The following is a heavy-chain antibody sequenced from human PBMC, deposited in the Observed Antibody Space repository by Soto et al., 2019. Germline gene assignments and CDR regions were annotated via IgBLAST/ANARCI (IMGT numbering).Heavy chain of an antibody. V-gene: IGHV3-7*05. CDR1: GFTFSSYW. J-gene: IGHJ5*02. Sequence: GGSLRLSCAASGFTFSSYWMSWVRQAPGKGLEWVANIKQDGSEKYYVDSVKGRFTISRDNAKNSLYLQMNSLRAEDTAVYYCARRRAGYSTNWFDPWGQGTLVTVSS. D-gene: IGHD6-13*01. CDR2: IKQDGSEK. CDR3: ARRRAGYSTNWFDP.